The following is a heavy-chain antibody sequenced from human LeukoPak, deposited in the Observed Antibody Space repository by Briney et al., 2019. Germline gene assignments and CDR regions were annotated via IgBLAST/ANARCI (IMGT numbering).Heavy chain of an antibody. CDR3: ARGPPTRGYYFDY. V-gene: IGHV3-33*01. J-gene: IGHJ4*02. Sequence: GRSLRLSCAASGFTFSSYGMPWVRQAPGKGLEWVAVIWYDGSNKYYADSVKGRFTISRDNSKNTLYLQMNSLRAEDTAVYYCARGPPTRGYYFDYWGQGTLVTVSS. CDR1: GFTFSSYG. CDR2: IWYDGSNK.